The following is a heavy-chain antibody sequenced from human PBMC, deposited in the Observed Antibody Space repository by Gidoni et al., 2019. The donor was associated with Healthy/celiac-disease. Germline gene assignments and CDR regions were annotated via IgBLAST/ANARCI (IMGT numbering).Heavy chain of an antibody. CDR3: ARGWGYYDSSGYYFDY. V-gene: IGHV3-7*03. CDR2: LKQYGSDN. J-gene: IGHJ4*02. Sequence: EVQLVESGGGLVQPGGSRRRSCAASGFTCSSYWMSWVREAPGKGLGWLANLKQYGSDNYYVDSVNGRFTISRDNAKNSLYLQMNSLRAEDTAVYYCARGWGYYDSSGYYFDYWGQGTLVTVSS. CDR1: GFTCSSYW. D-gene: IGHD3-22*01.